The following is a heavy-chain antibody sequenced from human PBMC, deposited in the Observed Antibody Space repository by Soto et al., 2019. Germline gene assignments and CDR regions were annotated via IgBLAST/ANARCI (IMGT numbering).Heavy chain of an antibody. D-gene: IGHD6-6*01. CDR2: IYYTGST. Sequence: SETLSLTCPVSGDSISAASYFWDWIRQSPGKELEWIGNIYYTGSTNYNPSLKSRVTISMDTSKNQFSLKVNSVTAADTAVYYCARDRSNSPDFFDFWGQGTLVTVSS. V-gene: IGHV4-39*07. CDR1: GDSISAASYF. J-gene: IGHJ4*02. CDR3: ARDRSNSPDFFDF.